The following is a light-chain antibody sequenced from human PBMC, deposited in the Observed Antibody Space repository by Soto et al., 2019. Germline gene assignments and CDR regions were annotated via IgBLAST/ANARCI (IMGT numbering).Light chain of an antibody. CDR2: KAS. J-gene: IGKJ1*01. V-gene: IGKV1-5*03. CDR3: QQYNSYIRT. Sequence: DIQMTQSPSTLSASVGDRVTITCRASQSISSWLAWYQQKPGKAPKVLIYKASSLESGVPSRFSGSGSGTEFTLTISSLQPDDFATYYCQQYNSYIRTFGQGTKVEIK. CDR1: QSISSW.